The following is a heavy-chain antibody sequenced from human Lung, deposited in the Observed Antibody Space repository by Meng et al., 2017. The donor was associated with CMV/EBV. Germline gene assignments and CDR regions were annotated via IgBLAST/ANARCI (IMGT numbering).Heavy chain of an antibody. V-gene: IGHV5-51*01. J-gene: IGHJ4*02. Sequence: GGSLRLXCKGSGYSFTSYWIGWVRQMPGKGLEWMGIIYPGDSDARYSPSFQGQVTISADKSISTAYLQWSSLKASDTAMYYCARLRDHFPDHWGQGTLVTVVS. CDR3: ARLRDHFPDH. D-gene: IGHD3-3*02. CDR1: GYSFTSYW. CDR2: IYPGDSDA.